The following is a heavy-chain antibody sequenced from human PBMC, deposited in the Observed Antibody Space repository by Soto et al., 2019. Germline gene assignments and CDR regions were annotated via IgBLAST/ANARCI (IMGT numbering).Heavy chain of an antibody. V-gene: IGHV3-21*04. CDR1: GFTLNTYS. D-gene: IGHD6-13*01. Sequence: AGGSLRLSCAASGFTLNTYSINWVRQAPGKGLEWVSSIISNSHYISYADSVRGRFTISRDNAKNSLYLQMNSLRAEDTAVYYCARVESSWYDYYYYGMDVWGQGTTVTVSS. CDR3: ARVESSWYDYYYYGMDV. CDR2: IISNSHYI. J-gene: IGHJ6*02.